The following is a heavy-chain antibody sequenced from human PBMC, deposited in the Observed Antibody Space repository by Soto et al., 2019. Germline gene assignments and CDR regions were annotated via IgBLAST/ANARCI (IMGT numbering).Heavy chain of an antibody. CDR1: GGSFSGYY. V-gene: IGHV4-34*01. J-gene: IGHJ2*01. D-gene: IGHD4-17*01. Sequence: QVQLQQWGAGLLKPSETLSLTCAVYGGSFSGYYWSWIRQPPGKGLEWIGEINHSGSTNYNPSLKSRVTISVDTSKNQFSLKLSSVTAADTAVYYCARGRSLTPVTTPRYFDLLGRGTLVTVSS. CDR2: INHSGST. CDR3: ARGRSLTPVTTPRYFDL.